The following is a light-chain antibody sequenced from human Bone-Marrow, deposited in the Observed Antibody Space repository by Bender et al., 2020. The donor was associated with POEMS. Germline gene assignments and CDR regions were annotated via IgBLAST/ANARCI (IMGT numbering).Light chain of an antibody. V-gene: IGLV1-40*01. CDR1: SSNLGAGYD. Sequence: QSVLTQPPSLSGAPGQRVTISCTGSSSNLGAGYDVHWYQHLPGTAPRLVVYSNYQRPSGVPARFSGSKSGTSASLAISDIQSEDEGDYYCSSWDDSLSGWVFGGGTKLTVL. CDR3: SSWDDSLSGWV. CDR2: SNY. J-gene: IGLJ3*02.